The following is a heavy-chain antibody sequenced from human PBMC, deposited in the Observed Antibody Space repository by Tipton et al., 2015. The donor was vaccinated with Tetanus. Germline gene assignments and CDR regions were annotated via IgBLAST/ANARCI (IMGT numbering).Heavy chain of an antibody. D-gene: IGHD2-8*01. CDR3: ARTQGSALIDY. CDR2: IYYTGRT. V-gene: IGHV4-59*01. CDR1: GGSISNYY. J-gene: IGHJ4*02. Sequence: LRLSCTVSGGSISNYYWSWIRQPPGKRLEWIWYIYYTGRTDYNPSLKSRVTISLDTSKNQFSLKLSSVTAADTAVYYCARTQGSALIDYWGQGTLVTVSS.